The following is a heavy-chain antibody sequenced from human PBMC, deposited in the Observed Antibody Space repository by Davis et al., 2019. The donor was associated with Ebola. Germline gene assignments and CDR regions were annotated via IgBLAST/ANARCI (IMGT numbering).Heavy chain of an antibody. CDR2: ISGSGDST. V-gene: IGHV3-23*01. D-gene: IGHD6-19*01. Sequence: PGGSLRLSCAASGFTFSSYAMSWVRQAPGKGLEWVSVISGSGDSTYYADSVKGRFTISRDNSENTLYLQMNSLRADDTAVYYCAAALAVTGHLYFDYWGQGTLVTVSS. CDR1: GFTFSSYA. J-gene: IGHJ4*02. CDR3: AAALAVTGHLYFDY.